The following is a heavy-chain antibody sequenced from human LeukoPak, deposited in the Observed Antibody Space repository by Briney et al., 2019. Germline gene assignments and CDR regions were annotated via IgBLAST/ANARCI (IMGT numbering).Heavy chain of an antibody. CDR1: VFTFSSYG. CDR3: ARYALLQLERESYFDY. CDR2: IWFDGTNK. D-gene: IGHD5-24*01. Sequence: PGGALRLSCAASVFTFSSYGMYWVRQAPGKGLEWVAFIWFDGTNKYFTDSVKCRYTISRNNSKNTLYLQMNSLRAEDTAVYYCARYALLQLERESYFDYWGQGTLVTVSS. V-gene: IGHV3-33*08. J-gene: IGHJ4*02.